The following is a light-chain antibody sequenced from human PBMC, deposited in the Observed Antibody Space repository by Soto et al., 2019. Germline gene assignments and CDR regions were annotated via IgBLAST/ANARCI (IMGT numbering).Light chain of an antibody. CDR2: TAS. CDR3: QQAASSPIT. CDR1: QGVSTW. J-gene: IGKJ5*01. Sequence: DIQMAQSPSCVSASVGDRVTVTCRASQGVSTWLAWYQQKPGKAPNLLIYTASSLQSGVPSRFSGSGSGTDFTLTINGLQPEDFATYYCQQAASSPITFGHGTRLEIK. V-gene: IGKV1-12*01.